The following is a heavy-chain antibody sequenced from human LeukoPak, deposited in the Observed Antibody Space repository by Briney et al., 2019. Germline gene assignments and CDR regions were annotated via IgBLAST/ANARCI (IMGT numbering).Heavy chain of an antibody. J-gene: IGHJ5*02. CDR3: ARDREYSSSGLVWFDP. CDR1: GGSVSGYY. CDR2: IYYSGST. V-gene: IGHV4-59*02. Sequence: SETLSLTCTVSGGSVSGYYWSWIRQPPGKGLEWIGYIYYSGSTNYNPSLKSRVTISVDTSENQFSLKLTSVTAADAAVYYCARDREYSSSGLVWFDPWGHGILVTVSS. D-gene: IGHD6-6*01.